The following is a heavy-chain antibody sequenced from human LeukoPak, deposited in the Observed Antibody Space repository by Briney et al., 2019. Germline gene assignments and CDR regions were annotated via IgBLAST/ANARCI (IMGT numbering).Heavy chain of an antibody. CDR2: IIPIFGTA. V-gene: IGHV1-69*13. D-gene: IGHD4-17*01. Sequence: SVKVSCKASGGTFSSYAISWVRQAPGQGLEWMGGIIPIFGTANYAQKFQGRVTITADESTSTAYMELSSLRSEDTAVYYCARLPDYGDYGDDYGGQGTLVTVSS. J-gene: IGHJ4*02. CDR3: ARLPDYGDYGDDY. CDR1: GGTFSSYA.